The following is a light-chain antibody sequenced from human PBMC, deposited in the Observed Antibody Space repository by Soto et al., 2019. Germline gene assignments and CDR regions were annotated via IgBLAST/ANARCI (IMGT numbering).Light chain of an antibody. Sequence: EIVMTQSPGTLSVSPGEKATLSCRASQSVNIYLAWYQQKPGQAPRLLIFGASYRATGIPARFSGSGSGTEFNLTISSLQSEDSAVYFCQQYDDWLRLTFGGGTKVDIK. CDR3: QQYDDWLRLT. V-gene: IGKV3D-15*01. CDR2: GAS. J-gene: IGKJ4*01. CDR1: QSVNIY.